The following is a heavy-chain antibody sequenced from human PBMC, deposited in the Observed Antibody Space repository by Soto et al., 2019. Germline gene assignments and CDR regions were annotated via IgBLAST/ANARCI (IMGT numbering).Heavy chain of an antibody. J-gene: IGHJ4*02. V-gene: IGHV4-4*07. CDR2: IYTSGNT. CDR1: GDSINGYY. CDR3: AREDDFWRGYYTGDPFHY. D-gene: IGHD3-3*01. Sequence: PSETLSLTCTVSGDSINGYYWSWIRQPAGKGLEWIGRIYTSGNTNYNPSLKSRVTMSVDTSKNQFSLNVTSVTAADTAVYYCAREDDFWRGYYTGDPFHYWGQGTLVTVSS.